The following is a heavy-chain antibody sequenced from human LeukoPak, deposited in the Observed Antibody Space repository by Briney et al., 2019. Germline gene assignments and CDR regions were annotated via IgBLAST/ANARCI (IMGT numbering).Heavy chain of an antibody. CDR1: GFTFRSYA. CDR3: AKGAYDNPARHYFDY. D-gene: IGHD3-22*01. V-gene: IGHV3-23*01. J-gene: IGHJ4*02. CDR2: ISSSGAST. Sequence: GGSLRLSCAASGFTFRSYALNWVRQAPGKGLEGVSGISSSGASTYYADSVKGRFTICRDNSKNTLHLQVDSLRADDTAVYYCAKGAYDNPARHYFDYWGQGTLVTVSS.